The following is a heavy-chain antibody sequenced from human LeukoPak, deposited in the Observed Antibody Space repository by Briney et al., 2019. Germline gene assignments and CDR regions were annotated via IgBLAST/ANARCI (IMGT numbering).Heavy chain of an antibody. Sequence: PGGSLRLSCAASGFTFSSYGMHWVRQAPGKGLEWVAFIRYDGSSKYYADSVKGRFTISRDNSKNTLYLQMNSLRAEDTAVYYCAKERMDIVVVPAAYFDYWGQGTLVTVSS. CDR3: AKERMDIVVVPAAYFDY. V-gene: IGHV3-30*02. CDR1: GFTFSSYG. CDR2: IRYDGSSK. J-gene: IGHJ4*02. D-gene: IGHD2-2*03.